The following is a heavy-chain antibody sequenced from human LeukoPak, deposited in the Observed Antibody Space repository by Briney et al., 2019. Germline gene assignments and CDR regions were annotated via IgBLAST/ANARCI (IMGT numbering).Heavy chain of an antibody. CDR2: IYGGGRP. V-gene: IGHV4-59*01. D-gene: IGHD3-10*01. CDR3: ARGPPLGVVQYYYGSGSPNYYYMDV. CDR1: GGSIINDY. Sequence: SETLSLTCTVSGGSIINDYWRWVRQPPGKELEWIGYIYGGGRPSYNPPLESRVTISVDTSKNQFSLKLSSVTAADTAVYYCARGPPLGVVQYYYGSGSPNYYYMDVWGKGTTVTVSS. J-gene: IGHJ6*03.